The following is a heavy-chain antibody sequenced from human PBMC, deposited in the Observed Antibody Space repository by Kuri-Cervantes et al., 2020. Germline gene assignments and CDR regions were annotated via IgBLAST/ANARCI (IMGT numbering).Heavy chain of an antibody. D-gene: IGHD2-15*01. V-gene: IGHV1-18*01. J-gene: IGHJ6*02. CDR1: GYTFTSYG. CDR3: ASQSCGGGSCPPYYYYGMDV. Sequence: ASVKVSCKASGYTFTSYGINWVRQAPGQGLEWMGWISGYNGNTTYAQKFQGRVTMTTDTSTSTAYMEMRSLSSDDTAVYYCASQSCGGGSCPPYYYYGMDVWGQGTTVTVSS. CDR2: ISGYNGNT.